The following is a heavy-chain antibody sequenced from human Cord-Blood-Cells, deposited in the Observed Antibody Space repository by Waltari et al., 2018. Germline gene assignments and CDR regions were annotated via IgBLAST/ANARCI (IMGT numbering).Heavy chain of an antibody. CDR2: INPDSGGT. CDR3: ARGLNYYGSGSYEYFQH. Sequence: QVQLVQSGAEVKKPGASVKVSCKASGYTFTGYYMHWVRQAPGQGLEWMVWINPDSGGTNYAQNFQGRVTMTRDTSISTAYMELSRLRSDDTAVYYCARGLNYYGSGSYEYFQHWGQGTLVTVSS. V-gene: IGHV1-2*02. CDR1: GYTFTGYY. J-gene: IGHJ1*01. D-gene: IGHD3-10*01.